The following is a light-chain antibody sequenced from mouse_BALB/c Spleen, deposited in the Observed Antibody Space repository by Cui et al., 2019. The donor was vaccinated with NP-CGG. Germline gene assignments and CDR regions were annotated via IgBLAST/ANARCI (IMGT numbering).Light chain of an antibody. CDR1: TGAVTTSNY. CDR3: ALWYSNHWV. J-gene: IGLJ1*01. CDR2: GTN. Sequence: QALVTQESAPPTSPGETLTLTCRSSTGAVTTSNYANWVQEKPDHLFTGLIGGTNNRAPGVPARFSGSLIGDKAALTITGAQTEDEAIYFCALWYSNHWVFGGGTKLTVL. V-gene: IGLV1*01.